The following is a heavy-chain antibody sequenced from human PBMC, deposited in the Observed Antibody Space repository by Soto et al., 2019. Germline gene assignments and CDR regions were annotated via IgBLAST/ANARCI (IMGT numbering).Heavy chain of an antibody. CDR3: ARGLYYYDSSGYPFEY. J-gene: IGHJ4*02. CDR2: ISYDGSNK. D-gene: IGHD3-22*01. CDR1: GFTFSIYA. Sequence: GWSLRLSCAASGFTFSIYAMHWVRQAPGKGLEWVAVISYDGSNKYYADSVKGRFTISRDNSKNTLYLQMNSLRAEDTAVYYCARGLYYYDSSGYPFEYWGQGTLVTVSS. V-gene: IGHV3-30-3*01.